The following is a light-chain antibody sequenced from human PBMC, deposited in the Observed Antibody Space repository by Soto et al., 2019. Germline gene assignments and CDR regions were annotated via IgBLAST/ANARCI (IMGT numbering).Light chain of an antibody. J-gene: IGKJ4*01. CDR2: HAS. CDR3: QPYNKWPLT. CDR1: QSVSNN. Sequence: EIVMTQSPATLSVSPGERATLSCRASQSVSNNLAWYQQKPGQAPRLLIYHASTRATGIPARFSGSGSGTEFTLTLSSLQSEDFAVYYCQPYNKWPLTFGGGTKVEIK. V-gene: IGKV3-15*01.